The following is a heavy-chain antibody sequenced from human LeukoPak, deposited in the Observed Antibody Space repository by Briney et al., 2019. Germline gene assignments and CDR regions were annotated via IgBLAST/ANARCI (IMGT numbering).Heavy chain of an antibody. J-gene: IGHJ4*02. CDR2: IYYSGST. D-gene: IGHD3-10*02. CDR1: GGSISSYY. CDR3: ATDVRGLVPYYFDF. V-gene: IGHV4-59*01. Sequence: SETLSLTCAVSGGSISSYYWNWIRQPPGKGLEWIGYIYYSGSTNDNPSLKSRVTISIDTSKNQLSLQLRSVTAADTAVYYCATDVRGLVPYYFDFWGQGTLVTVSS.